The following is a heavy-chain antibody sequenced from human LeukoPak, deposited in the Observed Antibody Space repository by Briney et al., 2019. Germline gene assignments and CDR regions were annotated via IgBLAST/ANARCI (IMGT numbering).Heavy chain of an antibody. Sequence: GGPLRLSCAASGFTFSSYWMSWVRQAPGKGLEWVANIKQDGSEKYYVDSVKGRFTISRDNAKNSLYLQMNSLRAEDTAVYYCARELPVVVVAATRNWFDPWGQGTLVTVSS. CDR3: ARELPVVVVAATRNWFDP. CDR1: GFTFSSYW. D-gene: IGHD2-15*01. V-gene: IGHV3-7*03. J-gene: IGHJ5*02. CDR2: IKQDGSEK.